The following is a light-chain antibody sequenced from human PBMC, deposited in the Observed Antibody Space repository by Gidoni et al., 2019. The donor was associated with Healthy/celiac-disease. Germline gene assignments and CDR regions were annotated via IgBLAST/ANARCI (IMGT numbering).Light chain of an antibody. Sequence: QSVLTQPPSVSGAPGQRVTISCTGSSSHIGDGYDVHWYQQLPGTAPNLIIYGNSNRPSGFPDRFSGSKSGTSASLAITGLQAEDEADYYCQSYDSSLSGYVFGTGTKVTVL. V-gene: IGLV1-40*01. CDR3: QSYDSSLSGYV. J-gene: IGLJ1*01. CDR1: SSHIGDGYD. CDR2: GNS.